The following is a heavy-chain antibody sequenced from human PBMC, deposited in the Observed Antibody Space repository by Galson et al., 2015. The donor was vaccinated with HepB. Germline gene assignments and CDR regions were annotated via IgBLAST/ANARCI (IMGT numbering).Heavy chain of an antibody. CDR3: AKDRLREPANWFDP. CDR2: ITGSGGNT. J-gene: IGHJ5*02. Sequence: SLRLSCAASGFTFSSHAMSWVRQAPGKGLEWVSSITGSGGNTYYADSVKGRFTISRDNSKNTLYLQMNSLRAGDTALYYCAKDRLREPANWFDPWGQGTLVTDSS. D-gene: IGHD1-26*01. V-gene: IGHV3-23*01. CDR1: GFTFSSHA.